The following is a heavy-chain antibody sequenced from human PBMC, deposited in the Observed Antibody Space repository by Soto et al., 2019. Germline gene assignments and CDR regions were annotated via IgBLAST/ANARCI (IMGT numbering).Heavy chain of an antibody. V-gene: IGHV4-61*08. CDR2: IYYSGST. J-gene: IGHJ4*02. CDR3: ARVDRIFGVVTNGG. D-gene: IGHD3-3*01. CDR1: GGSISSGGYY. Sequence: PSETLSLTCTVSGGSISSGGYYWSWIRQHPGKGLEWIGYIYYSGSTNYNPSLKSRVTISVDTSKNQFSLKLSSVTAADTAVYYCARVDRIFGVVTNGGWGQGTLVTVSS.